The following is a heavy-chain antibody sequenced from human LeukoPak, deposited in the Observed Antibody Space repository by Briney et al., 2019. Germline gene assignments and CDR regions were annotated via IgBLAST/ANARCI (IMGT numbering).Heavy chain of an antibody. CDR2: IYYSGST. J-gene: IGHJ4*02. CDR3: ARGARAGYNLEPFDY. D-gene: IGHD5-24*01. V-gene: IGHV4-59*08. Sequence: SETLSLTCTVSGGSMSSYYWSWIRHPPGKELEGMGYIYYSGSTKYNPSLKSRVTISVDTSKNQFSLKLSSVTAADTAVYYCARGARAGYNLEPFDYWGQGTLVTVSS. CDR1: GGSMSSYY.